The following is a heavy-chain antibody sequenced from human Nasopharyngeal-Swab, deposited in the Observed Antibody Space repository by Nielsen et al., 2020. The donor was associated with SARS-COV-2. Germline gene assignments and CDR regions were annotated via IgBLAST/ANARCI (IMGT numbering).Heavy chain of an antibody. CDR3: ARDLVDGDYAHYYYYGMDV. D-gene: IGHD4-17*01. Sequence: ASVKVSCKASGYTFTSYGISWVRQATGQGLEWLGWISAYNGNTNYAQKLQGRVTMTTDTSTSTAYMELRSLRSDDTAVYYCARDLVDGDYAHYYYYGMDVWGQGTTVTVSS. CDR1: GYTFTSYG. V-gene: IGHV1-18*01. J-gene: IGHJ6*02. CDR2: ISAYNGNT.